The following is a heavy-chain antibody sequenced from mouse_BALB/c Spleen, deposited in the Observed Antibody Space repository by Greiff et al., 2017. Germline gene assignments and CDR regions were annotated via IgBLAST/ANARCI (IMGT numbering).Heavy chain of an antibody. CDR3: ARRGGYDGAWFAY. CDR1: GFTFSSYG. Sequence: EVKLVESGGDLVKPGGSLKLSCAASGFTFSSYGMSWVRQTQDKRLEWVATISSGGSYTYYPDSVKGRFTISRDNAKNTLYLQMSSLKSEDTAMYYCARRGGYDGAWFAYWGQGTLVTVSA. CDR2: ISSGGSYT. J-gene: IGHJ3*01. V-gene: IGHV5-6*02. D-gene: IGHD2-14*01.